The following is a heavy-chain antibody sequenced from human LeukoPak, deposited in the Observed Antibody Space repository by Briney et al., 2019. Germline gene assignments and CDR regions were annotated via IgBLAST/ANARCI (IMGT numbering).Heavy chain of an antibody. CDR1: GGTFSSYA. V-gene: IGHV1-69*13. Sequence: GASVKVSCKASGGTFSSYAISWVRQAPGQGLEWMGGIIPIFGTANYAQKFQGRVTITAGESTSTAYMELSSLRSEDTAVYYCASPDYGDYPEYFQHWGQGTLVTVSS. CDR2: IIPIFGTA. D-gene: IGHD4-17*01. CDR3: ASPDYGDYPEYFQH. J-gene: IGHJ1*01.